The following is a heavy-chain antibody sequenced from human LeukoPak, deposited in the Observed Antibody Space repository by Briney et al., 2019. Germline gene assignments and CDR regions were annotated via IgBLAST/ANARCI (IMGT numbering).Heavy chain of an antibody. V-gene: IGHV3-30*18. D-gene: IGHD6-19*01. CDR1: GFTFSSYG. J-gene: IGHJ4*02. CDR2: ISYDGSNK. CDR3: AKARSSGWYSFDY. Sequence: PGGSLRLSCAASGFTFSSYGMHWVRQAPGKGLEWVAVISYDGSNKYYADSVKGRFTISRDNSKNTLYLQMNSLRAEDTAVYYCAKARSSGWYSFDYWGQGTLVTVSS.